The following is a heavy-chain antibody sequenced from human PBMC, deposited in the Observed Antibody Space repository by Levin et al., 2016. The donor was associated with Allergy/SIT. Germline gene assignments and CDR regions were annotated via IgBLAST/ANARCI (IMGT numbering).Heavy chain of an antibody. J-gene: IGHJ4*02. V-gene: IGHV4-34*01. CDR3: ARMDYYDSSGYYHFDY. CDR1: GGSFSGYY. Sequence: SETLSLTCAVYGGSFSGYYWSWIRQPPGKGLEWIGEINHSGSTNYNPSLKSRVTISVDTSKNQFSLKLSSVTAADTAVYYCARMDYYDSSGYYHFDYWGQGTLVTVSS. D-gene: IGHD3-22*01. CDR2: INHSGST.